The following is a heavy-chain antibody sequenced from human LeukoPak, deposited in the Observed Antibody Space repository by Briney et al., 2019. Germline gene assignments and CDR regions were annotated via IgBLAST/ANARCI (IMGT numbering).Heavy chain of an antibody. CDR3: AKDLVVAAVTPGFDP. CDR1: GFTFTSYA. Sequence: GTSLRLSCAASGFTFTSYAFHWVRQAPGKGLEWVAGISYDGRNKYYADSVKGRFTISRDNSKNTLYLQMNSLRAEDTAVYYCAKDLVVAAVTPGFDPWGQGTLVTVSS. V-gene: IGHV3-30*07. CDR2: ISYDGRNK. J-gene: IGHJ5*02. D-gene: IGHD2-2*01.